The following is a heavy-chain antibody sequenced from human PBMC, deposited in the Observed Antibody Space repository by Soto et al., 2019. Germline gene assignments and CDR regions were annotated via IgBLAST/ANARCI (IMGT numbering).Heavy chain of an antibody. V-gene: IGHV3-30*18. CDR1: GFTFSSFG. J-gene: IGHJ5*02. D-gene: IGHD3-16*01. Sequence: GGSLRLSCAASGFTFSSFGMHWVRQAPDKGLQWVAVISYDGSDKYYADSVKGRFTISRDDSTNTMYLQMKSLRLEDTAVYYFAKTSGYDYVWGSSGLDPWGQGTLVTVSS. CDR2: ISYDGSDK. CDR3: AKTSGYDYVWGSSGLDP.